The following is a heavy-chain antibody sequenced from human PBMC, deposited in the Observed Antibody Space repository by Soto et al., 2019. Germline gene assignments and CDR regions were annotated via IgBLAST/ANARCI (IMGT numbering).Heavy chain of an antibody. CDR1: GGSFSGYY. CDR2: INHSGTT. V-gene: IGHV4-34*01. D-gene: IGHD3-16*01. J-gene: IGHJ4*02. Sequence: QVLLQQWGAGLLKPSETLSHTCAVSGGSFSGYYWTWIRQAPGKGLEWIGEINHSGTTNYNPSLKSRVSVSVDTSKNQFSLKLTSVTAADTCVYYCARGRRWGQSVKGLDSWGQGTLVTVSS. CDR3: ARGRRWGQSVKGLDS.